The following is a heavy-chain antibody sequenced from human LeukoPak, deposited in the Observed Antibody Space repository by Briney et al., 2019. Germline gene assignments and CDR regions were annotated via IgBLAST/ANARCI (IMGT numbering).Heavy chain of an antibody. V-gene: IGHV3-21*01. Sequence: PGGSLRLSCAASGFTFSSYSMNWVRQAPGKGLGWVSSISSSSSYIYYADSVKGRFTISRDNAKNSLYLQMNSLRAEDTAVYYCARDRLVGATTVVYWGQGTLVTVSS. J-gene: IGHJ4*02. CDR3: ARDRLVGATTVVY. CDR2: ISSSSSYI. CDR1: GFTFSSYS. D-gene: IGHD1-26*01.